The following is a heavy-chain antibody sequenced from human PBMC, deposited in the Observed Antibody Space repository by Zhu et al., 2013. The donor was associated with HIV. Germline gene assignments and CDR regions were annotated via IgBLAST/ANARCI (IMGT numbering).Heavy chain of an antibody. Sequence: EVQLVESGGGLVQPGGSLRLSCAASGFTFSSYDMHWVRQATGKGLEWVSAIGTAGDTYYPGSVKGRFTISRENAKNSLYLQMNSLRAEDTAVYYCARDGRAHYDSSGPYEGWFDPWGQGTLVTVSS. D-gene: IGHD3-22*01. V-gene: IGHV3-13*01. CDR3: ARDGRAHYDSSGPYEGWFDP. J-gene: IGHJ5*02. CDR2: IGTAGDT. CDR1: GFTFSSYD.